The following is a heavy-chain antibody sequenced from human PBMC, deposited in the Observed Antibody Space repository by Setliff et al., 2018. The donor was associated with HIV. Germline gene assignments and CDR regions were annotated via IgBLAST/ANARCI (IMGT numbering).Heavy chain of an antibody. CDR3: ARGVNFDY. V-gene: IGHV4-59*01. Sequence: SETLSLTCSVSGGSFSGYYWSWIRQPPGKGLEWIGYIYIYNSGSTNYNPSLTSRVTISADTSGNQSSLKLTSVTAADTAIYYCARGVNFDYWGQGTQVTVSS. CDR2: IYIYNSGST. J-gene: IGHJ4*02. D-gene: IGHD3-3*01. CDR1: GGSFSGYY.